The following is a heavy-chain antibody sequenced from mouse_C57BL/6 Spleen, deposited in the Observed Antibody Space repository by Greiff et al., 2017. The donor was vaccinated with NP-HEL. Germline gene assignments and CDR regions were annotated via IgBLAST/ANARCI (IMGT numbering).Heavy chain of an antibody. CDR1: GYTFTSYW. V-gene: IGHV1-64*01. D-gene: IGHD2-3*01. CDR2: IHPNSGST. Sequence: QVQLKQPGAELVKPGASVKLSCKASGYTFTSYWMHWVKQRPGQGLEWIGMIHPNSGSTNYNEKFKSKATLTVDKSSSTAYMQLSSLTSEDSAVYYCARSMVSPSPDYWGQGTTLTVSS. CDR3: ARSMVSPSPDY. J-gene: IGHJ2*01.